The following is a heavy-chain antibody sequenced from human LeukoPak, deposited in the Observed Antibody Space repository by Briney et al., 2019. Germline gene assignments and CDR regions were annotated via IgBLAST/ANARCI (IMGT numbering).Heavy chain of an antibody. CDR2: IRYDGSNK. CDR1: GFTFSSYG. CDR3: AKDWIQLWLGPSDY. J-gene: IGHJ4*02. D-gene: IGHD5-18*01. Sequence: GGSLRLSCAASGFTFSSYGMHWVRQAPGKVLEWVAFIRYDGSNKYYADSVKGRFTISRDNSKNTLYLQMNSLRAEDTAVYYCAKDWIQLWLGPSDYWGQGTLVTVSS. V-gene: IGHV3-30*02.